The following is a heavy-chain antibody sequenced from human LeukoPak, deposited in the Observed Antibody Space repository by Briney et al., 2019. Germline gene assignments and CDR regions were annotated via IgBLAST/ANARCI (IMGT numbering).Heavy chain of an antibody. CDR3: AKGLDLLWCFDY. CDR1: GFTFSSYW. Sequence: PGGSLRLSCAASGFTFSSYWMSWVRQAPGKGLEWVSAISGSGGSTYYADSVKGRFTISRDNSKNTLYLQMNSLRAEDTAVYYCAKGLDLLWCFDYWGQGTLVTVSS. D-gene: IGHD2-21*01. J-gene: IGHJ4*02. V-gene: IGHV3-23*01. CDR2: ISGSGGST.